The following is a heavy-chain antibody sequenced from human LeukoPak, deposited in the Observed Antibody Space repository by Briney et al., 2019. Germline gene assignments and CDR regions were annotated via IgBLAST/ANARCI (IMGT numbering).Heavy chain of an antibody. Sequence: ASVKVSCKASGYTFTDYYMHWVRLAPGPGLEWMGWINPNSGVTNYAQNFQGRVTMTRDTSISTAYMELTWLSSDDTAVYYCARERSNGGLRLDFWGQGTLVTASS. V-gene: IGHV1-2*02. CDR1: GYTFTDYY. D-gene: IGHD3-16*01. CDR2: INPNSGVT. J-gene: IGHJ4*02. CDR3: ARERSNGGLRLDF.